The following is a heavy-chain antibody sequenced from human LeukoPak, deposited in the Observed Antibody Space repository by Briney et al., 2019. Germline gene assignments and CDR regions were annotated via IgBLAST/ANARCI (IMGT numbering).Heavy chain of an antibody. CDR3: ARVGFSDAFDI. V-gene: IGHV4-61*02. Sequence: SQTLSLTCTVSGGSISSGSHYWSWIRQPAGKGLEWIGRIYTSGSTNYNPSLKSRVTISVDTSKNQFSLKLSSVTAADTAVYYCARVGFSDAFDIWGQGTMVTVSS. CDR2: IYTSGST. CDR1: GGSISSGSHY. D-gene: IGHD5-12*01. J-gene: IGHJ3*02.